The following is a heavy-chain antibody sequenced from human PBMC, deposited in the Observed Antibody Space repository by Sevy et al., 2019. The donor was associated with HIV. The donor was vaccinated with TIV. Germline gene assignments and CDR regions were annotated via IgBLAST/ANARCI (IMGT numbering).Heavy chain of an antibody. CDR3: ARGIGKSGAF. D-gene: IGHD1-26*01. J-gene: IGHJ4*02. V-gene: IGHV3-74*01. CDR1: GFSLSAYW. CDR2: INNDGSVR. Sequence: GGSLRLSCKCSGFSLSAYWMHWVRQIPGKGLDWVSHINNDGSVRQYADSVKGRFTISRDNVRNTLYLQMESLRAEDAGVYYCARGIGKSGAFWGLGTLVTVSS.